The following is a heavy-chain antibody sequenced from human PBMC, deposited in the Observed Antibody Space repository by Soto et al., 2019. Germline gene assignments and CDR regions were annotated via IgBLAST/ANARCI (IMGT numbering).Heavy chain of an antibody. CDR3: APWFGAFDS. CDR2: ISYDGSNK. CDR1: GFTFSSYG. D-gene: IGHD3-10*01. V-gene: IGHV3-30*03. J-gene: IGHJ4*02. Sequence: QVQLVESGGGVVQPGRSLRLSCAASGFTFSSYGMHWVRQAPGKGLEWVAVISYDGSNKYYADSVKGQFTISRDNSKNTMYLQMNSLRAEDTAVYYCAPWFGAFDSWGQGTLVTVSS.